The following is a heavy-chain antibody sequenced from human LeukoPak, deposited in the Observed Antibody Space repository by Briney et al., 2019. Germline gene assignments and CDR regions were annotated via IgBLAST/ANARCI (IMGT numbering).Heavy chain of an antibody. CDR3: TTPHYDFWSGGPAIDY. CDR2: INSKTDGGTT. J-gene: IGHJ4*02. CDR1: GFTFSNAW. Sequence: GGSLRLSCAASGFTFSNAWMNWVRQAPGKGLEWVGRINSKTDGGTTDYAAPVKGRFTISRDDSKNTLYLQMNSLKTEDTAVYYCTTPHYDFWSGGPAIDYWGQGTLVTVSS. D-gene: IGHD3-3*01. V-gene: IGHV3-15*07.